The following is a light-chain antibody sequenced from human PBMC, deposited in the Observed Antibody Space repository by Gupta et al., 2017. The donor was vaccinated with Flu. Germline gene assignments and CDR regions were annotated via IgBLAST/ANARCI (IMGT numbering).Light chain of an antibody. CDR3: MQGAHWPWA. J-gene: IGKJ1*01. V-gene: IGKV2-30*01. Sequence: DVVMTQSHPSLPVTLGQPASISCRSSQSLVYSDGNTILHWFQQRPGQSPRRLIYLVSPRESGVPDRFSGSGSGTEFTLKISRVEAEDVGVYFCMQGAHWPWAFGQGTKVEIK. CDR1: QSLVYSDGNTI. CDR2: LVS.